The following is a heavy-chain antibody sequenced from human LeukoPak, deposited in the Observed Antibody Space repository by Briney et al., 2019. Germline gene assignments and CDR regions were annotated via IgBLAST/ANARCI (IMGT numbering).Heavy chain of an antibody. Sequence: ASVKVSCKASGYTFTDYYMHWVRQAPGQGLEWMGWINPNSGDTNYAQKFQGRVTLTRDTSISTAYMELSRLRTDDTAVYYCARDGAFDIWGQGTMVTVSS. J-gene: IGHJ3*02. CDR1: GYTFTDYY. V-gene: IGHV1-2*02. CDR3: ARDGAFDI. CDR2: INPNSGDT.